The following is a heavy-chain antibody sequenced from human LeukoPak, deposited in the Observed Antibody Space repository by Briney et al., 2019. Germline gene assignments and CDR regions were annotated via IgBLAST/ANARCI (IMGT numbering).Heavy chain of an antibody. D-gene: IGHD1-26*01. CDR1: GDSINNYY. Sequence: SETLSLTCTVSGDSINNYYWSWIRQPAGKGLEWIGRIYASGRTNYNPSLKSRVTMSIDTSKNQFSLKLSSVTAADTAVYYCARGTPDSGRYYPFDYWGQGTLVTVSS. CDR3: ARGTPDSGRYYPFDY. J-gene: IGHJ4*02. CDR2: IYASGRT. V-gene: IGHV4-4*07.